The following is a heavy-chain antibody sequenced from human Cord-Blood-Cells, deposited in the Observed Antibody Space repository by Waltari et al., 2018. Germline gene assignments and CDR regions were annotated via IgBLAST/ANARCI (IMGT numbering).Heavy chain of an antibody. CDR1: GGSFSGYY. CDR3: APHYYGSGSYYKGWFDP. J-gene: IGHJ5*02. D-gene: IGHD3-10*01. CDR2: INHSGST. Sequence: QVQLQQWGAGLLKPSETLSLTCAVYGGSFSGYYWSWIRQPPGKGLEWIGEINHSGSTNYNPSLKSRVTISVDTSKNQFSLKLSSVTAADTAVYYCAPHYYGSGSYYKGWFDPWGQGTLVTVSS. V-gene: IGHV4-34*01.